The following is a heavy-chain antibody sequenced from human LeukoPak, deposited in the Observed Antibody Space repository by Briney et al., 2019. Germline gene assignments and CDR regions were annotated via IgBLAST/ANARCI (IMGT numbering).Heavy chain of an antibody. Sequence: ASVKVSCKASGYTFINYGFSWVRQAPGQGLEWMGWISANNGHTNYAQKFQGRVTMITDTSTSTAYMELRSLRSDDTAMYYCARAPMVGPTRVDFWGQGTLVTVSS. J-gene: IGHJ4*02. V-gene: IGHV1-18*01. CDR3: ARAPMVGPTRVDF. D-gene: IGHD1-26*01. CDR1: GYTFINYG. CDR2: ISANNGHT.